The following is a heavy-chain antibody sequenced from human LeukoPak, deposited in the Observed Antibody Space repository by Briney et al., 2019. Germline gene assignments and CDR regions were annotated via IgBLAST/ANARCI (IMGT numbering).Heavy chain of an antibody. J-gene: IGHJ6*03. CDR2: ISAYNGNT. Sequence: ASVKVSCKASGYTFTSYGISWVRQAPGQGLEWMGWISAYNGNTNYAQKLQGRVTMTTDTSTSTAYMELRSLRSDDTAVYYCARTIPGYDFWSGYYGTNYYYYMDVWGKGTTVTVSS. CDR1: GYTFTSYG. V-gene: IGHV1-18*01. D-gene: IGHD3-3*01. CDR3: ARTIPGYDFWSGYYGTNYYYYMDV.